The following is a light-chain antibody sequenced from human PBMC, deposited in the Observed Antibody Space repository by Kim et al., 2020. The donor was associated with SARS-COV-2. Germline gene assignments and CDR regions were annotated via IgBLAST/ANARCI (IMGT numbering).Light chain of an antibody. CDR1: RSINTD. J-gene: IGKJ1*01. CDR3: LRSYKTAPT. V-gene: IGKV1-39*01. CDR2: SAF. Sequence: IQMTQSPSSLSASVGDRFTITCRESRSINTDLNWYQQKPGKAPKFMIYSAFRLQSGVPSRFSGSGSGTDFTLTISNLQPGGCASFYCLRSYKTAPTFGQGDKV.